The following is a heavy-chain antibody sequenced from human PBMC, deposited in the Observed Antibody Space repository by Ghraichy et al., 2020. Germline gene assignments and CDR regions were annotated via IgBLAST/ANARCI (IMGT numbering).Heavy chain of an antibody. Sequence: SETLSLTCSVSGGSISSSSYFWVWLRQPPGKGLEWIGSIYYTGSTYYTPSLKSRVTISVDTSKNQFSLRVNSVTAADTAVYYCVSYSSTSYYYGLDVWGQGTTVTVSS. V-gene: IGHV4-39*01. CDR1: GGSISSSSYF. CDR3: VSYSSTSYYYGLDV. J-gene: IGHJ6*02. CDR2: IYYTGST. D-gene: IGHD6-13*01.